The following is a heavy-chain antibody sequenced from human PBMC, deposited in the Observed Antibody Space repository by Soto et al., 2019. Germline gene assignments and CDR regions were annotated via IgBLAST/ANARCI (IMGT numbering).Heavy chain of an antibody. D-gene: IGHD4-17*01. CDR3: AKPPYGEEYFQH. CDR2: ISKNGGST. Sequence: VGSLRLSCAASGFTFSSYAISWVRQAQGKGLEWVSAISKNGGSTYYADPVKGRFTISRDNSKNTLYLQMNSLRAEDTAVYYCAKPPYGEEYFQHWGQGALVTVSS. V-gene: IGHV3-23*01. CDR1: GFTFSSYA. J-gene: IGHJ1*01.